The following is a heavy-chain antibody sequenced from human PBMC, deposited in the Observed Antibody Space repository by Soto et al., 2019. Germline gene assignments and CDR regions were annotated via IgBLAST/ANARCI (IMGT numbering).Heavy chain of an antibody. CDR3: ARTRIAVAGYFDY. CDR1: GYSFTSYW. CDR2: IDPSDSCT. Sequence: GESLKISCKGSGYSFTSYWISWVRQMPGKGLEWMGRIDPSDSCTNYSPSFQGHVTISADKSISTAYLQWSSLKASDTAMYYCARTRIAVAGYFDYWGQGTLVTVSS. D-gene: IGHD6-19*01. J-gene: IGHJ4*02. V-gene: IGHV5-10-1*01.